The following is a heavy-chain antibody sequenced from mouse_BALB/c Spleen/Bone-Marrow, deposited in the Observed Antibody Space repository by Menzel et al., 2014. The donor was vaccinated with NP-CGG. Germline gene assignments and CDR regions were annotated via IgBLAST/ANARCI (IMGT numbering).Heavy chain of an antibody. J-gene: IGHJ3*01. Sequence: VHLVESGAELVRPGTSVKVSCKASGYAFTNYLIEWVKQRPGQGLEWTGVINPGSGGTNYNEKFKGKATLTADKSSSTAYMQLSSLTSDDSAVYFCARELGVFAYWGQGTLVTVSA. CDR1: GYAFTNYL. D-gene: IGHD4-1*01. CDR2: INPGSGGT. V-gene: IGHV1-54*01. CDR3: ARELGVFAY.